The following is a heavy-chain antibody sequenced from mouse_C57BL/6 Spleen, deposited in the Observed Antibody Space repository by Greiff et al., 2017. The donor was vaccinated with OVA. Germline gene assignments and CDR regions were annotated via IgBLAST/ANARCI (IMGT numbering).Heavy chain of an antibody. Sequence: EVMLVESGGDLVKPGGSLKLSCAASGFTFSSYGMSWVRQTPDKRLEWVATISSGGSYTYYPDSVKGRFTISRDNAKNTLYLQMSSLKSEDTAMYYCARHNWDRRYFDYWGQGTTRTVSS. J-gene: IGHJ2*01. CDR2: ISSGGSYT. CDR1: GFTFSSYG. CDR3: ARHNWDRRYFDY. D-gene: IGHD4-1*01. V-gene: IGHV5-6*01.